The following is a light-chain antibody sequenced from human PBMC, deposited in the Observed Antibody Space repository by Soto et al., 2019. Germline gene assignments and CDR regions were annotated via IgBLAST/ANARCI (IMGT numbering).Light chain of an antibody. CDR3: QQYHIYPWT. CDR2: KAS. V-gene: IGKV1-5*03. Sequence: DIQMTQSPSTLSASVGDRVTITCRASQSISSWLAWYQQKPGKAPKLLIYKASSLESGVPSRFSGSGSGTEFTLTISSLQPDDFATYYCQQYHIYPWTFGQGTRLEIK. J-gene: IGKJ5*01. CDR1: QSISSW.